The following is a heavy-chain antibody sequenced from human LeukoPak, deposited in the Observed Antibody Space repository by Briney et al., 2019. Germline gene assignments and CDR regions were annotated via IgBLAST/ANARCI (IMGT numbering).Heavy chain of an antibody. CDR3: ARGLLAGSFDI. CDR2: ISSSSSHI. V-gene: IGHV3-21*01. D-gene: IGHD2-21*01. CDR1: GFTFSSYS. J-gene: IGHJ3*02. Sequence: GGSLRLSCAASGFTFSSYSMNWVRQAPGKGLEWVSSISSSSSHIYYADSVKGRFTISRDNAKNSLYLQMNSLRAEDTAVYYCARGLLAGSFDIWGQGTMVTVSS.